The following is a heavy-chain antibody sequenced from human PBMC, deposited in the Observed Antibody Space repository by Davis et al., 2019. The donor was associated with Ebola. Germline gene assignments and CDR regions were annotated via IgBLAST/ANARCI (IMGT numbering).Heavy chain of an antibody. CDR3: ARDGYSGSYGY. CDR1: GYTFTSYG. V-gene: IGHV1-18*04. Sequence: AASVKVSCKASGYTFTSYGITWVRQAPGQGLEWMGWINPHNGNTNYAQNVQGRVTMTTDTSTSTAYMEVGSLRSDDTAVYYCARDGYSGSYGYWGQGTLVTVSS. D-gene: IGHD1-26*01. J-gene: IGHJ4*02. CDR2: INPHNGNT.